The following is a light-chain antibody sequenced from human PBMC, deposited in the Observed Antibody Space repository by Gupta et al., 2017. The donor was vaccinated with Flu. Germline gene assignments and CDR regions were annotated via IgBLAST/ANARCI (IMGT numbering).Light chain of an antibody. Sequence: DVVMTQSPRSLPVTLGQPASISCRSSQSLIHSDGNTYLNWFQQRQGQAPRRLIWKVSQRYAGVPDRFSGSGAGTDFTLKISRVEAEDVGIYYCMQATHRLPFTFGQGTWLEIK. CDR1: QSLIHSDGNTY. CDR3: MQATHRLPFT. CDR2: KVS. V-gene: IGKV2-30*02. J-gene: IGKJ2*01.